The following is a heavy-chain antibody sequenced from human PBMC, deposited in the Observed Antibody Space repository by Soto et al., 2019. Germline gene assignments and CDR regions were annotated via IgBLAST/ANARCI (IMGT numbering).Heavy chain of an antibody. J-gene: IGHJ4*02. CDR3: ASGGN. D-gene: IGHD3-10*01. CDR1: GGSLSGYY. CDR2: MTHTGST. V-gene: IGHV4-34*01. Sequence: QVQLQQWGAGLLKPSETLSLTCAVFGGSLSGYYWSWIRQPPGKGLERIGEMTHTGSTNYSPSLKTRLTISSDTSKNHFSLRLSSVTAADTAVYYCASGGNWGQGTLVTVSS.